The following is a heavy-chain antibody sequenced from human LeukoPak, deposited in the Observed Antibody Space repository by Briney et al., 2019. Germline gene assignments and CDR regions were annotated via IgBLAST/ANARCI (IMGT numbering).Heavy chain of an antibody. Sequence: SETLSLTCAVSGGTISNYYRSWIRQSPEQGLEWIGYIYYSGNTNYNPSLKSRVTISVDTSKNQFSLKLTSVTAADTAVYYCARGGTRDNWVYYIDYWGQGTLVTVSS. CDR1: GGTISNYY. D-gene: IGHD1-1*01. CDR2: IYYSGNT. V-gene: IGHV4-59*01. CDR3: ARGGTRDNWVYYIDY. J-gene: IGHJ4*02.